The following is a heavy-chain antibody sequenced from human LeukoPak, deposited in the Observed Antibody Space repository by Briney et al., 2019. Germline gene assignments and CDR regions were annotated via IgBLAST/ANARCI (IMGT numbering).Heavy chain of an antibody. CDR2: INPNSGGT. Sequence: ASVKVSCKASGYTFTSYGISWVRQAPGQGLEWMGWINPNSGGTNYAQKFQGRVTMTRDTSISTAYMELSRLRSDDTAVYYCARAVNDILTGYADVGGYWGQGTLVTVSS. J-gene: IGHJ4*02. CDR3: ARAVNDILTGYADVGGY. V-gene: IGHV1-2*02. CDR1: GYTFTSYG. D-gene: IGHD3-9*01.